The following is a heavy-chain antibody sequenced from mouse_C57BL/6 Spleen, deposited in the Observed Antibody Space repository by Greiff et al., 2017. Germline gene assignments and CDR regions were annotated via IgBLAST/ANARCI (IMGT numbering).Heavy chain of an antibody. D-gene: IGHD2-1*01. CDR2: IYPGSGST. V-gene: IGHV1-55*01. J-gene: IGHJ2*01. CDR3: ARGGVHGNSFDD. Sequence: VQLQQPGAELVKPGASVKMSCKASGYTFTSYWITWVKQRPGQGLEWIGDIYPGSGSTNYNEKFKSKATLTVDTSSSTAYMQLSSLTSEDSAVYYCARGGVHGNSFDDWGQGTTLTVSS. CDR1: GYTFTSYW.